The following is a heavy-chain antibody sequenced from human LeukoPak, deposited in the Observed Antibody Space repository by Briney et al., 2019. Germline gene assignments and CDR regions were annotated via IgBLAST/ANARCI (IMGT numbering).Heavy chain of an antibody. V-gene: IGHV3-7*01. Sequence: PGGSLRLSCAASGFSFRNYWMGWVRQAPGKGLEWVANTKPDGSAEYYADSVRGRFSTSRDNANNLLYLQMNSLRAEDTAVHYCARDGGLHTNFDYWGQGTLVTVSS. J-gene: IGHJ4*02. CDR2: TKPDGSAE. D-gene: IGHD2-15*01. CDR1: GFSFRNYW. CDR3: ARDGGLHTNFDY.